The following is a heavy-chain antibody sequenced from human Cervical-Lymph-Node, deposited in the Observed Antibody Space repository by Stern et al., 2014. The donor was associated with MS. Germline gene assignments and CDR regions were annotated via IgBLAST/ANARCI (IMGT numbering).Heavy chain of an antibody. CDR1: GFTFSSYS. Sequence: EVQLVESGGGLVQPGGSLRLSFAASGFTFSSYSMIWVRQGPGKGLEWVSYISTSGSTIYYADSVKGRLTISRDNANTSLYLQLNGLRAEDTAVYYCARELRVIEYWGQGTLVTVSS. CDR2: ISTSGSTI. J-gene: IGHJ4*02. D-gene: IGHD2-8*01. V-gene: IGHV3-48*01. CDR3: ARELRVIEY.